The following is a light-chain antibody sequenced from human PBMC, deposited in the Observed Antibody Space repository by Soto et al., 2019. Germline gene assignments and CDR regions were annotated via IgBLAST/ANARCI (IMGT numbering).Light chain of an antibody. CDR1: QSVSSY. CDR2: AAS. Sequence: EIVLTQSPGTLSLSPGDRATLSCRASQSVSSYLAWYQQKPGQAPRLLIYAASTRATGIPARFSGSGSGTEFTLTINSLQSEDFAVYYCQQYNTWPETFGQGTKV. CDR3: QQYNTWPET. V-gene: IGKV3-15*01. J-gene: IGKJ1*01.